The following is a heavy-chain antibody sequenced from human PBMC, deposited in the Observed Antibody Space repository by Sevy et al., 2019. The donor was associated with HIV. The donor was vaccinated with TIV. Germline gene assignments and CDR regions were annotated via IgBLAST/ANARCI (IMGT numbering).Heavy chain of an antibody. CDR1: GGSISSYY. Sequence: SETLSLTCTVSGGSISSYYWSWIRQPAGKGLEWIGRIYTSGSTNYNPSLKSRVTMSVDTSKNQFSLKLGSVTAADTAVYYCARDAGDSSGYYGYYYYYYGMDVWGQGTTVTVSS. J-gene: IGHJ6*02. CDR3: ARDAGDSSGYYGYYYYYYGMDV. D-gene: IGHD3-22*01. V-gene: IGHV4-4*07. CDR2: IYTSGST.